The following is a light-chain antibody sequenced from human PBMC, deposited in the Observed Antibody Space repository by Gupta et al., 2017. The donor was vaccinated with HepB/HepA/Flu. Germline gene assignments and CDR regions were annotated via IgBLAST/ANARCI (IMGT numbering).Light chain of an antibody. Sequence: DIQMTQSPSSLSAPVGDRVTITCQASQDISNYLNWYQQKPGKAPKLLIYDASNLETGVPSRFSGSGSGTDFTFTISSLQPEDIATYYCQQEDNLPLTFGGGTKVEIK. J-gene: IGKJ4*01. V-gene: IGKV1-33*01. CDR2: DAS. CDR3: QQEDNLPLT. CDR1: QDISNY.